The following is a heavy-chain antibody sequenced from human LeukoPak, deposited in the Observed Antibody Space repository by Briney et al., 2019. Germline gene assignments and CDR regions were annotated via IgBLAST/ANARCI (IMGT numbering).Heavy chain of an antibody. CDR1: GFSFSSYA. D-gene: IGHD3-10*01. V-gene: IGHV3-23*01. CDR3: AKGCFGELLFDS. J-gene: IGHJ4*02. Sequence: GGSLRLSCATSGFSFSSYAMSWVRQAPGKGLEWVSDISGSGDSTNYADSVKGRFTISRDNSKNTLYLQMSSLRAEDTATYYCAKGCFGELLFDSWGQGTLVTVSS. CDR2: ISGSGDST.